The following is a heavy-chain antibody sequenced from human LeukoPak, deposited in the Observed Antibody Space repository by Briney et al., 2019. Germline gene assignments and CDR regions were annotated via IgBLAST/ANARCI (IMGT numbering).Heavy chain of an antibody. Sequence: GASVTLSCTASGGTFSSYAISWVRQAPGQGLEWMGGIIPILGITNYAQTFQGRLTITADNSTNTAYMEVTSLRSEDTAVFYRAGDSWFVDYDGGYWGQGTLVTVSS. D-gene: IGHD4-17*01. V-gene: IGHV1-69*10. CDR3: AGDSWFVDYDGGY. CDR1: GGTFSSYA. CDR2: IIPILGIT. J-gene: IGHJ4*02.